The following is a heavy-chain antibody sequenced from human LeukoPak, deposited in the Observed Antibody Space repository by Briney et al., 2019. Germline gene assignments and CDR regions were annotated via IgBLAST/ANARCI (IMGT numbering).Heavy chain of an antibody. V-gene: IGHV2-5*01. J-gene: IGHJ4*02. Sequence: SGPTLVEPTQTLTRTCTFSGFSLSTSGVGVGWIRQPPGKALEWLALIYWNDDKRYSPSLKSRLTIAKDTSKNQVVLTMTNMDPVDTATYYCAHSKWDGGSTVTTPKYYFDYWGQGTLVTVSS. CDR2: IYWNDDK. CDR1: GFSLSTSGVG. D-gene: IGHD4-17*01. CDR3: AHSKWDGGSTVTTPKYYFDY.